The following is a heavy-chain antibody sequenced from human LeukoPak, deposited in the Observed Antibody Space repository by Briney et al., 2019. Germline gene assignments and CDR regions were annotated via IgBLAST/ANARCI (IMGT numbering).Heavy chain of an antibody. CDR3: ARSVVVVAATPRHNWFDP. J-gene: IGHJ5*02. Sequence: PSETLSLTCAVYGGSFSGYYWSWIRQPPGKGLEWIGEINHSGSTNYNPSLKSRVTISVDTSKNQFSLKLSSVTAADTAVYYCARSVVVVAATPRHNWFDPWGQGTLVTVSS. D-gene: IGHD2-15*01. CDR2: INHSGST. V-gene: IGHV4-34*01. CDR1: GGSFSGYY.